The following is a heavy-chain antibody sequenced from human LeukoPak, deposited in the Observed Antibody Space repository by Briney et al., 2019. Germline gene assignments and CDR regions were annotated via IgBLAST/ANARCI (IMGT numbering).Heavy chain of an antibody. Sequence: SETLSLTCTVSGGSISSSSYYWGWIRQPPGKGLEWIGSIYYSGSTYYNPSLKSRVTISVDTSKNQFSLKLSSVTAADTAVYYCARDAPQLGYGLGYWGQGTLVTVSS. J-gene: IGHJ4*02. D-gene: IGHD3-10*01. CDR3: ARDAPQLGYGLGY. V-gene: IGHV4-39*07. CDR2: IYYSGST. CDR1: GGSISSSSYY.